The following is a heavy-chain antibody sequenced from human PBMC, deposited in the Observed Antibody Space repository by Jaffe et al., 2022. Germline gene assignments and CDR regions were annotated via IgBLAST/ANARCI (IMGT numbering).Heavy chain of an antibody. V-gene: IGHV3-21*01. J-gene: IGHJ3*02. CDR3: ARALGRYCSGGSCYVFEQPNDAFDI. CDR2: ISSSSSYI. Sequence: EVQLVESGGGLVKPGGSLRLSCAASGFTFSSYSMNWVRQAPGKGLEWVSSISSSSSYIYYADSVKGRFTISRDNAKNSLYLQMNSLRAEDTAVYYCARALGRYCSGGSCYVFEQPNDAFDIWGQGTMVTVSS. D-gene: IGHD2-15*01. CDR1: GFTFSSYS.